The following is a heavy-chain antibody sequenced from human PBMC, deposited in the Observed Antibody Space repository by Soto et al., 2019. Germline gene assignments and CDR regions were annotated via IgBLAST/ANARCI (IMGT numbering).Heavy chain of an antibody. V-gene: IGHV4-34*01. CDR2: INHSGSN. Sequence: QVQLQQWGAGLLKPSVTLSLTCAVSGGSFSGYYWCWIRQPPGKGLVWIGEINHSGSNNYNPSLKIRFTISVDTSKNQCALQLTSVPAADTAVYYCESVLEAGLARTIDYWGQGTLVTVST. CDR1: GGSFSGYY. J-gene: IGHJ4*02. D-gene: IGHD5-12*01. CDR3: ESVLEAGLARTIDY.